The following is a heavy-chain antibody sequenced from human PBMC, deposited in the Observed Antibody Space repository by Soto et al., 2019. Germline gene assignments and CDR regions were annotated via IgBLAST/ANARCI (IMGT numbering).Heavy chain of an antibody. CDR1: GFTVSSNY. CDR2: IYSGGST. D-gene: IGHD3-3*01. V-gene: IGHV3-53*01. Sequence: XGSLILSCSAAGFTVSSNYMSWVRQAPGKGLDWVSVIYSGGSTYYADSVKGRFTISRDNSKNTLYLQMNSLRAEDTAVYYCARDHANYDFWSGYYYYYGMDVWGQGTTVTVSS. CDR3: ARDHANYDFWSGYYYYYGMDV. J-gene: IGHJ6*02.